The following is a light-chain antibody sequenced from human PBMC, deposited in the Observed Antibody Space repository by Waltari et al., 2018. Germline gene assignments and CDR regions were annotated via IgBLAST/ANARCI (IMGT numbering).Light chain of an antibody. CDR2: PAS. CDR1: GLGNKY. V-gene: IGLV3-1*01. Sequence: SYDLIQPPSVSVSPGQTASITCSGDGLGNKYVYWYQPKSGQSPILVIYPASNRPAGTPERFSGSNSGNTATLTIRGTQALDGADCYCQTWDSNTGVVGGGTKLTVL. J-gene: IGLJ2*01. CDR3: QTWDSNTGV.